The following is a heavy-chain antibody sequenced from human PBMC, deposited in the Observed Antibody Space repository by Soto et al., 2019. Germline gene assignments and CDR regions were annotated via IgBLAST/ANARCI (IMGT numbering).Heavy chain of an antibody. V-gene: IGHV3-15*01. J-gene: IGHJ5*02. CDR1: GFTFTDAW. CDR2: IKVKTDGGTI. Sequence: GGSLRLSCATSGFTFTDAWMSWVRQAPGKGLEWIGRIKVKTDGGTIDYAATVKGRFTISRDDAKNTLYLQMNSLKTEDSGMYYCTTDGGYNFGYWFEPWGQGTQVTISS. CDR3: TTDGGYNFGYWFEP. D-gene: IGHD1-1*01.